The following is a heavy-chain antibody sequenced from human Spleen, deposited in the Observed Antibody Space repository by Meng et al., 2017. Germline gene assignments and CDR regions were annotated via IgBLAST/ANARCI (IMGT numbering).Heavy chain of an antibody. V-gene: IGHV1-2*06. D-gene: IGHD6-13*01. Sequence: QVPLVQSGAEVQKPGSSVKVSCKPSGYNFPDYCIHWLRRAPGQGLEWMGRINPKSGDTHYAQKFQARVTMTGDTSISTAYMELSGLRSDDTAVYYCARDEDISAAGYLLGDFWGQGTLVTVSS. CDR3: ARDEDISAAGYLLGDF. CDR1: GYNFPDYC. J-gene: IGHJ4*02. CDR2: INPKSGDT.